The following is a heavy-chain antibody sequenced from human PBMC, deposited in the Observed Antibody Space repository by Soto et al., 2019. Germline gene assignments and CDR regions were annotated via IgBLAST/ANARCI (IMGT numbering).Heavy chain of an antibody. CDR3: AKDGQWLVPPY. J-gene: IGHJ4*02. D-gene: IGHD6-19*01. V-gene: IGHV3-23*01. CDR2: ISGSGGST. Sequence: XVSLRLSCAASGFTFSSYAMSWVRQAPGKGLEWVSAISGSGGSTYYADSVKGRFTISRDNSKNTLYLQMNSLRAEDTAVYYCAKDGQWLVPPYWGQGTLVTVSS. CDR1: GFTFSSYA.